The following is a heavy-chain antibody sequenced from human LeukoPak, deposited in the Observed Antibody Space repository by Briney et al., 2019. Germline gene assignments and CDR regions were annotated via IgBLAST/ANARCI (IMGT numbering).Heavy chain of an antibody. J-gene: IGHJ6*03. CDR3: ARDGGPSVSSWYGGGYYYYYMDV. V-gene: IGHV1-18*01. D-gene: IGHD6-13*01. Sequence: ASVKVSCKASGYTFTSYGISWVRQAPGQGLEWMGWISAYNGNTNYAQKLQGRVTMTRDTSTSTDYMELRRLRSDDTAVCEWARDGGPSVSSWYGGGYYYYYMDVWGKGTTVTVSS. CDR1: GYTFTSYG. CDR2: ISAYNGNT.